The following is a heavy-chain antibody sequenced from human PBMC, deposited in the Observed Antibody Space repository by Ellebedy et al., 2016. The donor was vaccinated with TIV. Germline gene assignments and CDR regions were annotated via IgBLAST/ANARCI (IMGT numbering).Heavy chain of an antibody. CDR1: GFTFSTYW. CDR3: ARDPPADRTSTWG. D-gene: IGHD2-15*01. CDR2: ISPDGSGT. V-gene: IGHV3-74*01. J-gene: IGHJ4*02. Sequence: PGGSLRLSCAASGFTFSTYWMHWVRQTPEKGLVWVSRISPDGSGTIYADSVKGRFSVSRDNAKNILYLEMNSLRAEDTAVYYCARDPPADRTSTWGWGQGTLVTVSS.